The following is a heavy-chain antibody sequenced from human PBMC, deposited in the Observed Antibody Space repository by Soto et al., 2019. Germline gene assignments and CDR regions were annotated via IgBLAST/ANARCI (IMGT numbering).Heavy chain of an antibody. J-gene: IGHJ4*02. D-gene: IGHD3-9*01. CDR2: IYYSGST. CDR3: ARQLYDILTARLVAFDY. CDR1: GGSISSSSYY. Sequence: QLQLQESGPGLVKPSETLSLTCTVSGGSISSSSYYWGWIRQPPGKGLEWIGSIYYSGSTYYKPSRKSRLPISEDTSKNQFSVKLRCVTAAATAVYYCARQLYDILTARLVAFDYWGQGTLVAVSS. V-gene: IGHV4-39*01.